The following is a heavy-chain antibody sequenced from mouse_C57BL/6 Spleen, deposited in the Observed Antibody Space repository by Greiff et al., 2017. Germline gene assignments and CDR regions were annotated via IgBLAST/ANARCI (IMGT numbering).Heavy chain of an antibody. D-gene: IGHD2-4*01. CDR2: ISNSGGST. J-gene: IGHJ3*01. CDR3: ARQTYYDYDEGFAY. V-gene: IGHV5-12*01. CDR1: GFTFSDYY. Sequence: EVMLVEPGGGLVQPGGSLKLSCAASGFTFSDYYMYWVRQTPEKRLEWVAYISNSGGSTYYPDTVKGRFTFSRDNAKNTLYLQLSRLKSEDTAMYYGARQTYYDYDEGFAYWGQGTLVTVSA.